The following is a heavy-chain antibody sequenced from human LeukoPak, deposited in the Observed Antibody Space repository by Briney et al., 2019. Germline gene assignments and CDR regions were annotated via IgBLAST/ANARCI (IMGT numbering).Heavy chain of an antibody. J-gene: IGHJ4*02. V-gene: IGHV4/OR15-8*02. Sequence: SETLSLTCGVSGGSISGTNWWCWVRQPPGQGLEGIGEISLAGQTNYNPSINGRVTMSLDKSSNQLSLHLTSVTAADTATYFCSRESGPFCPFGYWGQGTLVIVSS. CDR2: ISLAGQT. CDR1: GGSISGTNW. D-gene: IGHD1-26*01. CDR3: SRESGPFCPFGY.